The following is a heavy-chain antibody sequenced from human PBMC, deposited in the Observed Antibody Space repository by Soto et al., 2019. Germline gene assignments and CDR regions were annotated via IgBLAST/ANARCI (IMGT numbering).Heavy chain of an antibody. D-gene: IGHD3-3*01. V-gene: IGHV3-23*01. CDR3: AKGPYYDFWSGYQTLPKDNYYGMDV. CDR2: ISGSGGST. Sequence: AISGSGGSTYYADSVKGRFTISRDNSKNTLCLQMNSLRAEDTAVYYCAKGPYYDFWSGYQTLPKDNYYGMDVWGQGTTVTVSS. J-gene: IGHJ6*02.